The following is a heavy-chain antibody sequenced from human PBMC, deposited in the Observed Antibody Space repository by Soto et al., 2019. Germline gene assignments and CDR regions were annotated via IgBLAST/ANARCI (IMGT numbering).Heavy chain of an antibody. Sequence: SETLSLTCTVSGGSISSGDYFWSWIRQSPGKGLEWIGYISSIGSTYYNPSLKSRVSVSRDTSKNQFSLKLSSVTAADTAVYYCARGARQQLDPYYYYYGMDVWGQGTTVTVSS. V-gene: IGHV4-30-4*01. CDR1: GGSISSGDYF. D-gene: IGHD6-13*01. J-gene: IGHJ6*02. CDR3: ARGARQQLDPYYYYYGMDV. CDR2: ISSIGST.